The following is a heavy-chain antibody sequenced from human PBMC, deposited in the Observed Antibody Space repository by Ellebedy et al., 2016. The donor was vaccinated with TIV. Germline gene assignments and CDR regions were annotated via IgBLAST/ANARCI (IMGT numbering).Heavy chain of an antibody. CDR1: GYRFINFW. J-gene: IGHJ3*01. CDR2: IYPDDSDT. CDR3: ARLLVRGVYASDV. Sequence: PGGSLRLSCEASGYRFINFWIARVRQMPGKGLESLGIIYPDDSDTRYSPTFQGQVTMSADKSTNTAYLQWNSLTASDTGIYYCARLLVRGVYASDVWGPGTSVTVSS. D-gene: IGHD3-10*01. V-gene: IGHV5-51*01.